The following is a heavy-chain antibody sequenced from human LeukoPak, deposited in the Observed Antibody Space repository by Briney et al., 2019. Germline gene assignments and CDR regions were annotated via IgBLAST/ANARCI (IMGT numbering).Heavy chain of an antibody. Sequence: ASVKVSCKASGYTFTGYYMHWVRQAPGQGLEWMGWINPNSGGTNYAQKFQGRVTMTRDTSISTAYMELSRLRSDDTAVYYCARPWEDQLLGDWFDPWGQGTLVTVSS. D-gene: IGHD2-2*01. CDR2: INPNSGGT. V-gene: IGHV1-2*02. J-gene: IGHJ5*02. CDR1: GYTFTGYY. CDR3: ARPWEDQLLGDWFDP.